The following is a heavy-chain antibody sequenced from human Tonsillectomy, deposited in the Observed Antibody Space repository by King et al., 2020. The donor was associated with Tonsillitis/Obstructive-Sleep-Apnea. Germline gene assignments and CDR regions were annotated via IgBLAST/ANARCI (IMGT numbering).Heavy chain of an antibody. CDR1: GFSLSTSEMG. Sequence: QFTLKESGPTLMKPTQTLTLTCTFSGFSLSTSEMGVGWIRQPPGKALEWLALIYWDDDKRYSPSLKSRLTITKDTSKNQVVLTMTNMDPVDTATYYCAHGHYLWGSYRYWWFDPWGQGTLVTVSS. CDR2: IYWDDDK. CDR3: AHGHYLWGSYRYWWFDP. D-gene: IGHD3-16*02. V-gene: IGHV2-5*02. J-gene: IGHJ5*02.